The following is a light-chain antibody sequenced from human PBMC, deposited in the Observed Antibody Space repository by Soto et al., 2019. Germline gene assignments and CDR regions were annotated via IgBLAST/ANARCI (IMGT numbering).Light chain of an antibody. CDR3: MQALQAPFT. J-gene: IGKJ3*01. CDR1: QSLLHSNGYNY. V-gene: IGKV2-28*01. Sequence: EIVMTQSPLSLPVTPGEPASISCKSSQSLLHSNGYNYLDWYLQKPGQSPQLLIYAGSNRASGAPDRFSGSGSGTDITLKISRVEADDVAVYYCMQALQAPFTFGRGTKVDIK. CDR2: AGS.